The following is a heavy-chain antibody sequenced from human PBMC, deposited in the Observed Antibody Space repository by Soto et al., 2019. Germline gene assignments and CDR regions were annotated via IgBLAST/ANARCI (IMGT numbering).Heavy chain of an antibody. CDR2: ISAGSGNS. V-gene: IGHV3-23*01. J-gene: IGHJ4*02. D-gene: IGHD2-2*01. Sequence: LRLSCVASGFSFGTHAMTWVRQAPGKGLEWVSVISAGSGNSYYADSVKGRFSVSRDNSKNTLWLQMDSLRAEDTGLYYCARQKLKSSTWYGSIDSWGQGTLVTVSS. CDR3: ARQKLKSSTWYGSIDS. CDR1: GFSFGTHA.